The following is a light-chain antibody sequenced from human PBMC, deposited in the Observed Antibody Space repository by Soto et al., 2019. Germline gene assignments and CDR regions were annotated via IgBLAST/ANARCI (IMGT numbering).Light chain of an antibody. CDR1: QSVSSN. V-gene: IGKV3-20*01. J-gene: IGKJ1*01. Sequence: EVVMTQSTATLSVSPGERATLSCRASQSVSSNLAWYQQKPGQAPRLLIPDASSRATGISDRFTGSGSGTDFTLTIPTLEPEDYAVYYCQQYGSSPRTFGLGTKVDI. CDR2: DAS. CDR3: QQYGSSPRT.